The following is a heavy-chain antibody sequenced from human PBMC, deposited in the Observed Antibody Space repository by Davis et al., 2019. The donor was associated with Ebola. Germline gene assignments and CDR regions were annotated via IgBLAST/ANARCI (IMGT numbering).Heavy chain of an antibody. J-gene: IGHJ4*02. CDR2: INPNSGGT. V-gene: IGHV1-2*02. Sequence: ASVKVSCKASGYTFTGYYMHWVRQAPGQGLEWMGWINPNSGGTNYAQKLQGRVTMTTDTSTSTAYMELRSLRSDDTAVYYCARDLGSYYYDSSGQALGYWGQGTLVTVSS. D-gene: IGHD3-22*01. CDR1: GYTFTGYY. CDR3: ARDLGSYYYDSSGQALGY.